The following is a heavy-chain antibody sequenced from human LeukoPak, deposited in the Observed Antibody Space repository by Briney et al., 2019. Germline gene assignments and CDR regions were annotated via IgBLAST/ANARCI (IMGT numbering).Heavy chain of an antibody. CDR3: ARGSSGSFDS. J-gene: IGHJ5*01. D-gene: IGHD1-26*01. V-gene: IGHV3-74*01. CDR2: INSDGSWT. Sequence: SGGSLRLSCAASGNYWMHWVRQVPGKGLVWVSHINSDGSWTSYADSVKGRFTISKDNAKNTVYLQMNSLRAEDTAVYFCARGSSGSFDSWGQGALVTVSA. CDR1: GNYW.